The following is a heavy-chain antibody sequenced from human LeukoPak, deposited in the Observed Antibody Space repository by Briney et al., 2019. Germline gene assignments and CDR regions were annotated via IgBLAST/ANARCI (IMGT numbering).Heavy chain of an antibody. CDR2: INPNSGGT. J-gene: IGHJ4*02. V-gene: IGHV1-2*02. CDR1: GYTFTGYY. D-gene: IGHD3-10*01. Sequence: ASVKVSCKASGYTFTGYYMHWLRQAPGQGLEWMGWINPNSGGTNYAQKFQGRVTMTRDTSISTAYMELSRLRSDDTAVYYCAALWFGELSHFDYWGQGTLVTVSS. CDR3: AALWFGELSHFDY.